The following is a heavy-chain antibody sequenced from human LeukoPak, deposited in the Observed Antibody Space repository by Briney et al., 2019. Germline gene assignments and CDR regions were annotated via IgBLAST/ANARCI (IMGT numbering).Heavy chain of an antibody. D-gene: IGHD3-22*01. Sequence: ASVKVSCKASGYTFTGYYMHWVRQAPGQGLEWMGWINPNSGGTNYAQKFQGRVTITRDTSISTAYMELSRLRSDDTPVYYCARAYYYDSSGYFDYWGQGTLVTVSS. CDR3: ARAYYYDSSGYFDY. J-gene: IGHJ4*02. CDR2: INPNSGGT. V-gene: IGHV1-2*02. CDR1: GYTFTGYY.